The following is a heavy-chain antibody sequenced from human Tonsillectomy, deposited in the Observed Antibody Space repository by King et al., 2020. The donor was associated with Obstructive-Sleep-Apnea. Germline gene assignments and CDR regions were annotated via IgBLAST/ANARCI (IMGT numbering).Heavy chain of an antibody. J-gene: IGHJ4*02. CDR3: ASPDGSGSHPPYYDY. V-gene: IGHV3-30*03. Sequence: VQLVESGGGVVQPGRSLRLSCAASGYTISNYGIHWVRQAPGKGLEWVAIILYDGSNTYYADSVKGRFTISRDNSKNTLYLQMNSLRSEDTAVYYCASPDGSGSHPPYYDYWGQGTLVTVSS. CDR2: ILYDGSNT. CDR1: GYTISNYG. D-gene: IGHD3-10*01.